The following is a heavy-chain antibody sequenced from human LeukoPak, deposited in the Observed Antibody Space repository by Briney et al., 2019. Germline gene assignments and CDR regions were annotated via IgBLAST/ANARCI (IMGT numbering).Heavy chain of an antibody. CDR3: ARTPIHYDSSGSTWGAFDI. CDR2: ISAYNGNT. CDR1: GYTFTSYG. J-gene: IGHJ3*02. D-gene: IGHD3-22*01. V-gene: IGHV1-18*01. Sequence: ASVKVSCKASGYTFTSYGISWVRQAPGQGLEWMGWISAYNGNTNYAQKLQGRVTMTTDTSTSTAYMELSRLISDDTAVYYCARTPIHYDSSGSTWGAFDIWGQGTMVTVSS.